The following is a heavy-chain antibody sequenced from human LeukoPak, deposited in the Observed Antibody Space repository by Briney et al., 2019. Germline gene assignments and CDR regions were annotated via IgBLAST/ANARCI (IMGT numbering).Heavy chain of an antibody. CDR1: GFTFSSYG. V-gene: IGHV3-23*01. D-gene: IGHD3-10*01. J-gene: IGHJ4*02. CDR3: AKAGDAWGFNSPLGGRFDY. Sequence: PGGSLRLSCAASGFTFSSYGMSWVRQVPGKGLEWVSTISGSGGSTYNVDSVKGRFTISRDNSKNTLYLQMNSLRAEDTAVYYCAKAGDAWGFNSPLGGRFDYWGQGTLVTVSP. CDR2: ISGSGGST.